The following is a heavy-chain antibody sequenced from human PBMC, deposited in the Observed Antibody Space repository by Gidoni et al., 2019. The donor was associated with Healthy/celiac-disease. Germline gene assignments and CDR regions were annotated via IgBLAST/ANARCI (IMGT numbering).Heavy chain of an antibody. J-gene: IGHJ6*03. V-gene: IGHV3-49*04. CDR3: TRLRRSEMAFPYYYYMDV. Sequence: EVQLVESGGGLVQPGRSLRLSCTASGFTFGDYAMSWVRPAPGKGLEWVGFIRSKAYGGTTEYAASVKGRFTISRDDSKSIAYLQMNSLKTEDTAVYYCTRLRRSEMAFPYYYYMDVWGKGTTVTVSS. CDR1: GFTFGDYA. CDR2: IRSKAYGGTT. D-gene: IGHD6-19*01.